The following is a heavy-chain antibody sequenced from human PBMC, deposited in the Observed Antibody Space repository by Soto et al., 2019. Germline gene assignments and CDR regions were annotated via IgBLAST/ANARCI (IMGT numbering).Heavy chain of an antibody. CDR1: WYSVSGNSVS. CDR2: TYYRSKWYN. V-gene: IGHV6-1*01. J-gene: IGHJ4*02. Sequence: SQTLSLTCAISWYSVSGNSVSWNWIRQSASRGLEWLGRTYYRSKWYNDYAVSVKSRITINPDTSKNQFSLQLNSVTPDDTAVYYCARRIALTGTNSFDHWGQGTQVTVSS. CDR3: ARRIALTGTNSFDH. D-gene: IGHD6-19*01.